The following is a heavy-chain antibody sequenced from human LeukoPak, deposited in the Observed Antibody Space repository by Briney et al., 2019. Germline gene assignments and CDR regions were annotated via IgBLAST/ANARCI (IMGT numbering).Heavy chain of an antibody. V-gene: IGHV5-51*01. Sequence: GESLKISCKGSGYNFINYWIGWVRQKPGKGLEWMGIIHPRDSDTRYSPSFLGQVTISVDTSTSTAYLQWSSLKASDTAVYHCARRREWGGSYYIENWGQGALVIVSS. CDR3: ARRREWGGSYYIEN. CDR1: GYNFINYW. D-gene: IGHD2-15*01. J-gene: IGHJ4*02. CDR2: IHPRDSDT.